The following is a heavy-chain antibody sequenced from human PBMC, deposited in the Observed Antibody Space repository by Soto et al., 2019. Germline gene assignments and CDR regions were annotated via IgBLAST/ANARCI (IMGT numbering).Heavy chain of an antibody. Sequence: QVPLQESGPGLVKPSETLSLTCSVSGGSISTFHWSWIRQPPGKGPEWIGYVYYTGSTNYNPSFTSRVTISVDTSKNQFSLKLTSVTAADTAVYYCVRWVGHFDFWGQGTLVTVSS. V-gene: IGHV4-59*03. D-gene: IGHD1-26*01. J-gene: IGHJ4*02. CDR2: VYYTGST. CDR1: GGSISTFH. CDR3: VRWVGHFDF.